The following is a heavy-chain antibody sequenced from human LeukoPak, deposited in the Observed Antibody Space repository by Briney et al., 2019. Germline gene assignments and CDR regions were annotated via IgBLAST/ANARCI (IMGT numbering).Heavy chain of an antibody. CDR2: IFYSGNT. J-gene: IGHJ6*03. V-gene: IGHV4-59*01. CDR3: AKYPVSYYYYMDV. Sequence: SETLSLTCTVSGGSISSYYWSWIRQPPGKGLEWIGYIFYSGNTNYNPSLKSRVTISVDTSKNQTSLKLSSVTAADTAVYYCAKYPVSYYYYMDVWGKGTTVTVSS. CDR1: GGSISSYY. D-gene: IGHD2-2*01.